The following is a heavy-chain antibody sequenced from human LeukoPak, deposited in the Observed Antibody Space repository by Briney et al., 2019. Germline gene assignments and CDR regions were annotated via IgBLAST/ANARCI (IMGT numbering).Heavy chain of an antibody. D-gene: IGHD1-26*01. CDR2: ISYSGRT. Sequence: PSETLSLTCTVSGDSISSSDYYWGWIRQPPGKGLGWIGTISYSGRTYYNPSLQSRVTISVDTSKNQFSLELSSVTAADTAVYYCARGSRRLADFHYWGQGTLVTVSS. CDR1: GDSISSSDYY. CDR3: ARGSRRLADFHY. J-gene: IGHJ4*02. V-gene: IGHV4-39*01.